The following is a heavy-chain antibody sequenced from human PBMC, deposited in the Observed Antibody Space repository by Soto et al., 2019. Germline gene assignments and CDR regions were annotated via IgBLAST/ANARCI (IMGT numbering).Heavy chain of an antibody. CDR2: IYYSGST. J-gene: IGHJ5*02. V-gene: IGHV4-59*01. CDR3: ARAFYSSTSCYWFDP. CDR1: GGSISSYY. Sequence: SETLSLTCTVSGGSISSYYWSWIRQPPGKGLEWIGYIYYSGSTNYNPSLKSRVTISVDTSKNQFSLKLSSVTAADTAVYYCARAFYSSTSCYWFDPWGQGTLVTVSS. D-gene: IGHD2-2*01.